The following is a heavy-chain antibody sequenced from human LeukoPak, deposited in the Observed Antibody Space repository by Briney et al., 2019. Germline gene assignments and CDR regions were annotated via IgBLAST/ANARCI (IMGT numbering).Heavy chain of an antibody. CDR2: IKSKTDGGTT. CDR3: TTEVSDGSSWYYYFDY. J-gene: IGHJ4*02. D-gene: IGHD6-13*01. Sequence: GGSLRLSCAASGFTFSNAWMSWVRQAPGKGLEWVGRIKSKTDGGTTDYAAPVKGRFTISRDDSKNTLYLQMNSLKTEDTAVYYCTTEVSDGSSWYYYFDYWGQGTLVTVSS. CDR1: GFTFSNAW. V-gene: IGHV3-15*01.